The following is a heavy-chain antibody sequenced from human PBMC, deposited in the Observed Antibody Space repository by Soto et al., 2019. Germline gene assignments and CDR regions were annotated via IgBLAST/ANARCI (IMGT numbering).Heavy chain of an antibody. CDR1: GFTFSSYA. Sequence: GGSLRLSCAASGFTFSSYAMSWVRQAPGKGLEWVSAISGSGGSKYYADSVKGRLTLSRDNSKNTLYLQMNSLRAEDTAVYYCAKSGSWYYYYYGMDVWGQGTTVTVSS. D-gene: IGHD6-13*01. J-gene: IGHJ6*02. V-gene: IGHV3-23*01. CDR3: AKSGSWYYYYYGMDV. CDR2: ISGSGGSK.